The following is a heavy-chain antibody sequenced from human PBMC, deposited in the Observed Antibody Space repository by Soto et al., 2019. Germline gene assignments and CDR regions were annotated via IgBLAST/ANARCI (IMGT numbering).Heavy chain of an antibody. CDR3: TTDDPINRS. CDR1: GFTFSDHY. J-gene: IGHJ5*02. Sequence: PGGSLRLSCAASGFTFSDHYMDWVRQAPGKGLEWVGRTRNKANSYTTEYAASVKGRFTISRDDSKNSLYLQMNSLKTEDTAVYYCTTDDPINRSWGQGTLVTVSS. CDR2: TRNKANSYTT. V-gene: IGHV3-72*01.